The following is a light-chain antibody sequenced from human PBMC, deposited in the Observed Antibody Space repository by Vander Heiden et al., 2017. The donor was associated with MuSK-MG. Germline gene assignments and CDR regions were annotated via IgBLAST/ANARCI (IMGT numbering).Light chain of an antibody. Sequence: IQLTQSPSALSASVGDRVTITCRASQGISSYLAWYQQKPGKAPKLLIYAASTGQRGAPSRLSRRGSGRDFTLTQRSPQLEDCARYFWEQFNSYHLLGQGTRLEIK. CDR2: AAS. CDR3: EQFNSYHL. J-gene: IGKJ5*01. CDR1: QGISSY. V-gene: IGKV1-9*01.